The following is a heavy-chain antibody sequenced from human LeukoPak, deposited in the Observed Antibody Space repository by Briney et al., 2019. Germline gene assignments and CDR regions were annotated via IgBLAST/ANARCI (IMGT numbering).Heavy chain of an antibody. J-gene: IGHJ4*02. CDR2: ISSSGSTK. Sequence: GASLRLSCAASGFTFSSYEMNWVRQAPGKGLEWVSYISSSGSTKYYADSVKGRFTISRDNAKNSLYLQMNSLRAEDTAVYYCARVPRDTSPTFGDYYFDYWGQGTLVTVSS. CDR1: GFTFSSYE. V-gene: IGHV3-48*03. D-gene: IGHD3-16*01. CDR3: ARVPRDTSPTFGDYYFDY.